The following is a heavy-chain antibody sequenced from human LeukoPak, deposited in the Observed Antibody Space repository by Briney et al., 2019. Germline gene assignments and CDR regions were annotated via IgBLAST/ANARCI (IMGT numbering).Heavy chain of an antibody. J-gene: IGHJ6*02. Sequence: SETLSLTCAVYGGSFSGYYWSWIRQPPGKGLEWIGEINHSGSTNYNPSLKSRVTISVDTSKNQSSLKLSSVTAADTAVYYCASSKLHVNYYYGMDVWGQGTTVTVSS. V-gene: IGHV4-34*01. CDR1: GGSFSGYY. CDR2: INHSGST. CDR3: ASSKLHVNYYYGMDV. D-gene: IGHD1-7*01.